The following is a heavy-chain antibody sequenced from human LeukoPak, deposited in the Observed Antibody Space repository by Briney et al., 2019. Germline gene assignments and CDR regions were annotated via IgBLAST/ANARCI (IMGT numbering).Heavy chain of an antibody. CDR1: GYSFTTYW. V-gene: IGHV5-51*01. J-gene: IGHJ4*02. CDR2: IYPGDSDT. CDR3: ARHPFLVAIDY. D-gene: IGHD5-12*01. Sequence: GESLKISCKGSGYSFTTYWIGWVRQKPGKGLEWMGIIYPGDSDTRYSPSFQGQVTISADKSISTAYLQWSSLKASDTAMYYCARHPFLVAIDYWGQGTLVTVSS.